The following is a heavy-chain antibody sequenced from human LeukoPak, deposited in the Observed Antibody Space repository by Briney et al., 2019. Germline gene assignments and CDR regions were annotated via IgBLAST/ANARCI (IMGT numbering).Heavy chain of an antibody. D-gene: IGHD2/OR15-2a*01. V-gene: IGHV1-2*02. CDR3: ARGSIEYFDY. Sequence: ASVKVSCKASGYTYNGYHMNWVRQAPGQGLEWMGWINPNSGGTNYAQKFQGRVTMTRDTSTSTAYMELKSLRSDDTAVYYCARGSIEYFDYWGQGTLVTVSS. CDR2: INPNSGGT. CDR1: GYTYNGYH. J-gene: IGHJ4*02.